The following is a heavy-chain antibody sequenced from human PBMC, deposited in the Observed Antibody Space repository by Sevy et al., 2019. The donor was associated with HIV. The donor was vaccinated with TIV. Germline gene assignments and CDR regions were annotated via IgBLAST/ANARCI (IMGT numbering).Heavy chain of an antibody. CDR1: GFTFSRYA. Sequence: GGSLRLSCAASGFTFSRYAMHWVRQAPGKGLEWLGPISYNGNYTYYADSVKGRFTISRDNSKNTLYLQMNSLRAEDTAVYYCARDAGAPNSGDYIWAFDYWGQGTLVTVSS. CDR2: ISYNGNYT. CDR3: ARDAGAPNSGDYIWAFDY. D-gene: IGHD3-3*01. V-gene: IGHV3-30-3*01. J-gene: IGHJ4*02.